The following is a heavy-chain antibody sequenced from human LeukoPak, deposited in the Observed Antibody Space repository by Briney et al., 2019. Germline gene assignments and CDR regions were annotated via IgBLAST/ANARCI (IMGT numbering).Heavy chain of an antibody. D-gene: IGHD3-10*01. V-gene: IGHV4-61*02. Sequence: SETLSLTCTVSGGSISSGSYYWSWIRQPAGKGLEWIGRIYTSRSTNYNPSLKSRVTISVDTSKNQFSLKLSSVTAADTAVYYCARPMWFGEGDAFDIWGQGTMVTVSS. CDR3: ARPMWFGEGDAFDI. J-gene: IGHJ3*02. CDR1: GGSISSGSYY. CDR2: IYTSRST.